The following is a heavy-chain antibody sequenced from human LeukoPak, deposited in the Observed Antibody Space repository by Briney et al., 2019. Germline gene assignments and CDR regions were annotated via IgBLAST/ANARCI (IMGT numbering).Heavy chain of an antibody. D-gene: IGHD1-26*01. CDR1: GGTFSSYT. Sequence: SVKVSCKASGGTFSSYTISWVRQAPGQGLEWMGRIIPILGIANYAQKFQGRVTITADKSTSTAYMELSSLRSEDTAVYYCARDRVVGATFDYWGQGTLVTVSS. CDR2: IIPILGIA. CDR3: ARDRVVGATFDY. V-gene: IGHV1-69*04. J-gene: IGHJ4*02.